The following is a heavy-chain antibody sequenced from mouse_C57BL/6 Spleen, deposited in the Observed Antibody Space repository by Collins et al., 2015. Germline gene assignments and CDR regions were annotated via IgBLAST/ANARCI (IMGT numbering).Heavy chain of an antibody. CDR2: IHPNSGST. CDR3: ASGYDYVSWFAY. D-gene: IGHD2-4*01. CDR1: GYTFTSYW. J-gene: IGHJ3*01. V-gene: IGHV1-64*01. Sequence: QVQLQQPGAELVKPGASVKLSCKASGYTFTSYWMHWVKQRPGQGLEWIGMIHPNSGSTNYNEKFKSKATLTVDKSSSTAYMQLSSLTSEDSAVYYCASGYDYVSWFAYWGQGTLVTVSA.